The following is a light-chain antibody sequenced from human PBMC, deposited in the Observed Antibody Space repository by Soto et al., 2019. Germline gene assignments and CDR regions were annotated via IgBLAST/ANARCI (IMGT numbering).Light chain of an antibody. CDR1: QSVSSN. J-gene: IGKJ1*01. CDR3: QQYNNWWT. Sequence: EIVMTHSPATLSVSPGERATHSCRASQSVSSNLAWYQQKPGQAPRLLIYGASTRATGIPARFSGSGSGTEFTLTISSLQSEDFAVYYCQQYNNWWTFGQGTKVDIK. V-gene: IGKV3-15*01. CDR2: GAS.